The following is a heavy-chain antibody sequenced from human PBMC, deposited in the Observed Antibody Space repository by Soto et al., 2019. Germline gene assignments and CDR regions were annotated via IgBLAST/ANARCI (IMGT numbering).Heavy chain of an antibody. CDR1: GGTFSSYA. CDR3: LTIFGVVRRRDYGMDV. Sequence: QVQLVQSGAEVKKPGSSVKVSCKASGGTFSSYAISWVRQAPGQGLEWMGGIIPIFGTANYAQKFQGRVTITADESTSTAYMELSSLISEDTAVYYCLTIFGVVRRRDYGMDVWGQGTTVTVSS. CDR2: IIPIFGTA. J-gene: IGHJ6*02. V-gene: IGHV1-69*12. D-gene: IGHD3-3*01.